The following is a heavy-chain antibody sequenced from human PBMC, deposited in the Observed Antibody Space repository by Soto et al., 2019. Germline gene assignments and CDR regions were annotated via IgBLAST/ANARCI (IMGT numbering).Heavy chain of an antibody. CDR1: GGSLSSSSYY. Sequence: QLQLQESGPGLVKPSETLSLTCTVSGGSLSSSSYYWGWIRQPPGQGLEWIGSIYYSGSTYYNPSLKSRVTISVDTSKNQFSLKLSSVTAADTAVYYCARPIKDYDSSGYYYDDWGRGTLVTVSS. CDR3: ARPIKDYDSSGYYYDD. D-gene: IGHD3-22*01. CDR2: IYYSGST. J-gene: IGHJ2*01. V-gene: IGHV4-39*01.